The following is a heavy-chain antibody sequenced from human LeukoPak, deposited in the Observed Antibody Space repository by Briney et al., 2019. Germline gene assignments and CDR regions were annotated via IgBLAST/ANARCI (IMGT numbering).Heavy chain of an antibody. V-gene: IGHV3-74*01. Sequence: GGSLRLSCAASGFTFSSYWMHWVRQAPGKGLVWVSRMNSDGSNIAHAESVKGRFTISRDNAKNTLYLQMNSLRAEDTAVYYCARSDKLDYWGQGTQVTVSS. D-gene: IGHD4-23*01. J-gene: IGHJ4*02. CDR1: GFTFSSYW. CDR2: MNSDGSNI. CDR3: ARSDKLDY.